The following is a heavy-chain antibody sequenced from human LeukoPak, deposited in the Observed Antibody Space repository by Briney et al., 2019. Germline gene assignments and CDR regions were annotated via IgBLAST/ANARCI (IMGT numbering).Heavy chain of an antibody. J-gene: IGHJ5*02. V-gene: IGHV4-39*01. D-gene: IGHD3-3*01. CDR1: GGSISSSSYY. CDR3: ARRRRITISEGSGLDP. Sequence: PSETLSLTCTVSGGSISSSSYYWGWIRQPPGKGLEWIGSIYYSGSTYYNPSLKSRVTISVDTSKNQFSLKLSSVTAADTAVYYCARRRRITISEGSGLDPWGQGTLVTVSS. CDR2: IYYSGST.